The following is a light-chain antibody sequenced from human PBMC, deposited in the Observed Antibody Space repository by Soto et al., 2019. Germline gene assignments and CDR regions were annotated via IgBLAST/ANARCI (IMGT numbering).Light chain of an antibody. V-gene: IGLV2-14*03. CDR3: SSYVGITTLV. Sequence: SALTQPASVSGSPGQTITISCTGTSSVVGGYNYVSWFQQHPGNAPKLIIYDVSKRPSGVSTRFSGSKSGNTASLTISGLQAEDEADYHFSSYVGITTLVFGGGTKVTVL. J-gene: IGLJ2*01. CDR2: DVS. CDR1: SSVVGGYNY.